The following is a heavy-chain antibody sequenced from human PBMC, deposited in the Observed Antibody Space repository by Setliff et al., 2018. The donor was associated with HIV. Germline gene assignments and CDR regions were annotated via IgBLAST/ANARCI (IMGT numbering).Heavy chain of an antibody. CDR1: EYTFNTHW. J-gene: IGHJ4*02. Sequence: GESLKISCKTSEYTFNTHWIGWVRRVPGKGLEWMGVIYPGDLRTRYNPSFQGQVTLSVDKSTRTAYLQWNSLRASDSAIFYCARNHLNYASGNTKTSGAYYFDSWGQGTLVTVSS. CDR3: ARNHLNYASGNTKTSGAYYFDS. V-gene: IGHV5-51*01. CDR2: IYPGDLRT. D-gene: IGHD3-10*01.